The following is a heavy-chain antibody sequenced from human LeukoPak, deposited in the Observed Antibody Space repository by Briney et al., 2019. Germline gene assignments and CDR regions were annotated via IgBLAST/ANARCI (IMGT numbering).Heavy chain of an antibody. Sequence: SSVTVSCKASGYTFTSYYMHWVRLAPGQGLEWMGIINPSGGSTSYAQKFQGRLTMTRDTSTSTVYMELSSLRSEDTAVYYCAREDSSGRYVFDYWGQGTLVTVSS. CDR1: GYTFTSYY. CDR3: AREDSSGRYVFDY. CDR2: INPSGGST. V-gene: IGHV1-46*01. D-gene: IGHD6-19*01. J-gene: IGHJ4*02.